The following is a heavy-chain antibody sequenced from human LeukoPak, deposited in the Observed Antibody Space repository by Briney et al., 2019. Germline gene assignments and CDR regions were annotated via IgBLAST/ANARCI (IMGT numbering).Heavy chain of an antibody. CDR1: GFTFSSYS. Sequence: KPGGSLRLSCAASGFTFSSYSMNWVRQAPGKGLEWVSSISSSSSYIYYADSVKGRFTISRDNAKNSLYLQMNSLRAEDTAVYYCARDRRIAVAGTVWDYWGQGTLVTVSS. CDR2: ISSSSSYI. CDR3: ARDRRIAVAGTVWDY. D-gene: IGHD6-19*01. J-gene: IGHJ4*02. V-gene: IGHV3-21*03.